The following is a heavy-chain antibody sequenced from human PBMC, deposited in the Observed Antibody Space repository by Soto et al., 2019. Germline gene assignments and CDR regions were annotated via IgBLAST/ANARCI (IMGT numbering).Heavy chain of an antibody. V-gene: IGHV1-3*01. CDR3: ARWIDYGYFDY. CDR1: GYTFTSYS. CDR2: INAGNGNT. J-gene: IGHJ4*02. Sequence: ASVKVSCKASGYTFTSYSMHWVRQAPGQRLEWMGWINAGNGNTKYSQKFQGRVTITRDTSASTAYMELSSLRSEDTAVYYCARWIDYGYFDYWGQGTLVTVSS. D-gene: IGHD4-17*01.